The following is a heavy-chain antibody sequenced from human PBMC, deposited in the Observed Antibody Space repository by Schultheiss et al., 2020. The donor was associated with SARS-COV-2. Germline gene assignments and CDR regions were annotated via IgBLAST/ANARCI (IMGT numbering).Heavy chain of an antibody. Sequence: SETLSLTCTVSGGSISSGDYYWSWIRQPPGKGLEWIGYIYYSGNTNHNPSLKSRVTISVDTSKNQFSLKLSSVTAADTAVYYCARGGERIQLWSTSPSYGMDVWGQGTTVTVSS. V-gene: IGHV4-61*08. CDR3: ARGGERIQLWSTSPSYGMDV. D-gene: IGHD5-18*01. CDR1: GGSISSGDYY. J-gene: IGHJ6*02. CDR2: IYYSGNT.